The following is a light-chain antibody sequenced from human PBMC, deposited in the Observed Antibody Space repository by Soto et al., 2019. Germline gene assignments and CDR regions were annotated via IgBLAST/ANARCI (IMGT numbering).Light chain of an antibody. CDR2: GAS. CDR3: QHFGGTTFT. V-gene: IGKV3-15*01. CDR1: QSVGTN. Sequence: IVMTQYPATLSVSPGERATLSCRASQSVGTNLAWYQQKPGQAPKLLIYGASTRATGIPARFSGSGSGTHFTLTISRLEPGDFAVYYCQHFGGTTFTFGQGTRLEIK. J-gene: IGKJ5*01.